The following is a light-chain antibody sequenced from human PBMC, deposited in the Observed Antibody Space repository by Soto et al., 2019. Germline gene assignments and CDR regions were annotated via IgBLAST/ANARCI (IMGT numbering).Light chain of an antibody. CDR3: QSYDSSLSAFYV. J-gene: IGLJ1*01. Sequence: QAVLTLPPSVSGAPGQRVTISCTGSSSNIGAGYGVHWYQQLPGTAPKLLIYGNSNRPSGVPDRFSGYKSGTSASLAITGIQAADEADYYCQSYDSSLSAFYVFGTGIQVTVL. V-gene: IGLV1-40*01. CDR2: GNS. CDR1: SSNIGAGYG.